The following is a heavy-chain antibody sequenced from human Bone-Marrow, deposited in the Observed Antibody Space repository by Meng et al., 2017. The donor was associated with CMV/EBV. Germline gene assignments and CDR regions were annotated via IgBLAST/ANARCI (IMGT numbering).Heavy chain of an antibody. V-gene: IGHV1-58*01. J-gene: IGHJ5*02. D-gene: IGHD6-13*01. CDR3: ARCIAEEVNWFDP. CDR2: IVVGSGNT. Sequence: SVKVSCKASGFTFTSSAVQWVRQARGQRLEWIGWIVVGSGNTNYAQKFQERVTITRDMSTSTAYMELSSLRSEDTAVYYCARCIAEEVNWFDPWGQGTLVTVSS. CDR1: GFTFTSSA.